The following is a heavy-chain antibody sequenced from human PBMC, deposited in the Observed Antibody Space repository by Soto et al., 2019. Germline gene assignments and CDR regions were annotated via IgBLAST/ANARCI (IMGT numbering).Heavy chain of an antibody. V-gene: IGHV3-30-3*01. Sequence: QVQLLESGGGVVQPGRSLRLSCAASGFTFSSYAMHWVRQAPGKGLEWVAVISYDGSNKYYADSVKGRFTISRDNSKNALYLHMNSLRAEDTAVYYGARDRGTVLRFLEWLYYYGMDVWGQGTTVTVSS. D-gene: IGHD3-3*01. CDR2: ISYDGSNK. CDR1: GFTFSSYA. J-gene: IGHJ6*02. CDR3: ARDRGTVLRFLEWLYYYGMDV.